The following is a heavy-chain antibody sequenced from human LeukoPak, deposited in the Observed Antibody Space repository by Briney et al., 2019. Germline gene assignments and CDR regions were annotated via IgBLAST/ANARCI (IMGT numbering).Heavy chain of an antibody. J-gene: IGHJ4*02. D-gene: IGHD6-19*01. Sequence: GRSLRLSCAASGFTFSSYAMHWVRQAPGKGLEWVAVISYDGSNKYYADSVKGRFTISRDNSKNTLYLQMNSLRAEDTAVYYCAKDNRGVEQWLVPRNDYWGQGTLVTVSS. CDR3: AKDNRGVEQWLVPRNDY. V-gene: IGHV3-30-3*01. CDR2: ISYDGSNK. CDR1: GFTFSSYA.